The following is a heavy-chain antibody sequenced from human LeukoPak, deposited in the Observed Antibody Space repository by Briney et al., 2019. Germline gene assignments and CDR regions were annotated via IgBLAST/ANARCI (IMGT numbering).Heavy chain of an antibody. Sequence: SETLSLTCAVSGYSISSGYYWGWIRQPPGKGLDWIGSIYDSGSTYYNPSHKSPVTISVEPSKHQFSLKLSSVTAADTAVYYCARHRSGVVVPAADDAFDIWGQGTMVTVSS. V-gene: IGHV4-38-2*01. J-gene: IGHJ3*02. CDR2: IYDSGST. CDR3: ARHRSGVVVPAADDAFDI. CDR1: GYSISSGYY. D-gene: IGHD2-2*01.